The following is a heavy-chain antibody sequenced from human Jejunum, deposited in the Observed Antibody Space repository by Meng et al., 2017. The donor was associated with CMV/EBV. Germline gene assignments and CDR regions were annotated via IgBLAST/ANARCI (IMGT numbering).Heavy chain of an antibody. Sequence: SFSSYAMSWFRQAPGKGLEWISAVSGSGDSTFYADSVKGRFTISRDNSKSTMHLQMNGLRAEDTAVYYCAKDLVWTYDSTTPKEYWGQGTRVTVSS. V-gene: IGHV3-23*01. CDR1: SFSSYA. D-gene: IGHD3-22*01. J-gene: IGHJ1*01. CDR3: AKDLVWTYDSTTPKEY. CDR2: VSGSGDST.